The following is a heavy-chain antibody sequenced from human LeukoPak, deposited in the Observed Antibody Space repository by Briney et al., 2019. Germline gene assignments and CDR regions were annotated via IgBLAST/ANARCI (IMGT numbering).Heavy chain of an antibody. CDR1: GFTFSSYA. J-gene: IGHJ4*02. Sequence: GGSLRLSCAASGFTFSSYAMTWVRKAPGQGLEWVSAISGSGDSTYYADSVKGRFTISRDNSKNTLYLQMNSLRAEDTAVYYCAKRPGRGNYHFDYWGQGTLVTVSS. V-gene: IGHV3-23*01. CDR2: ISGSGDST. CDR3: AKRPGRGNYHFDY. D-gene: IGHD1-7*01.